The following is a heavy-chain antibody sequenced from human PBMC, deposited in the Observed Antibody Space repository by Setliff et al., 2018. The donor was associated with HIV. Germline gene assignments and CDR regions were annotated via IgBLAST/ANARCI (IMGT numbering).Heavy chain of an antibody. CDR1: GGSFSDYY. J-gene: IGHJ4*02. V-gene: IGHV4-34*01. Sequence: TSETLSLTCVVYGGSFSDYYWTWIRQPPEKGLEWIGTIYYSGSTYYNPSLKSRVTISTDTSKNQFSLKVRSVTAADTAVYYCARQVTVVGYFETAAGSFNYWGPGTLVTVSS. D-gene: IGHD2-21*01. CDR2: IYYSGST. CDR3: ARQVTVVGYFETAAGSFNY.